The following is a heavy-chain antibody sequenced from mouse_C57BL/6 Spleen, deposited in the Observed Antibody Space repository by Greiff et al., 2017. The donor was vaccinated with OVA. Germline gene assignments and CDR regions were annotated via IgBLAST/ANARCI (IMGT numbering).Heavy chain of an antibody. V-gene: IGHV5-12*01. Sequence: EAMLVESGGGLVQPGGSLKLSCAASGFTFSDYYMYWVRQTPEKRLEWVAYISNGGGSTYYPDTVKGRFTISRDNAKNTLYLQMSRLKSEDTAMYYCARDIYAMDYWGQGTSVTVSS. CDR1: GFTFSDYY. CDR2: ISNGGGST. J-gene: IGHJ4*01. CDR3: ARDIYAMDY.